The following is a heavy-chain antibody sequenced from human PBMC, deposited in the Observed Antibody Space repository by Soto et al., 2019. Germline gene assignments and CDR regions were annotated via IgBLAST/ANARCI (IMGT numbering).Heavy chain of an antibody. Sequence: DSVNXSCKASAYTFTSYYINWVRQATGQGLEWMGWMNPNSGNTGYAQKFQGRVTMTRNTSISTAYMELSSLRSEDTAVYYCARGRDIAVVPAAEYYYYYYMDVWGKGTTVTVSS. J-gene: IGHJ6*03. CDR1: AYTFTSYY. D-gene: IGHD2-2*01. V-gene: IGHV1-8*01. CDR2: MNPNSGNT. CDR3: ARGRDIAVVPAAEYYYYYYMDV.